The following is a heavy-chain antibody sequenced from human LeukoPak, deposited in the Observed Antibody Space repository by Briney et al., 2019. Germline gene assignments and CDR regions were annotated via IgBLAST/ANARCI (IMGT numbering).Heavy chain of an antibody. Sequence: RPSETLSLTCTVSGGSISSYYWSWIRQPPGKGLEWIGYIYYSGSTNYNPSLKSRVTISVDTSKNQFSLKLSSVTAADTAVYYCARLDFSSWYGTDYWGQGTLVTVSS. V-gene: IGHV4-59*08. CDR2: IYYSGST. D-gene: IGHD6-13*01. CDR1: GGSISSYY. J-gene: IGHJ4*02. CDR3: ARLDFSSWYGTDY.